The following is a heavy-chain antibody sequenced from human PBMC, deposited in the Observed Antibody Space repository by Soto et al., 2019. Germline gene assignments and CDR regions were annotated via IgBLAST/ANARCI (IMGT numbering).Heavy chain of an antibody. Sequence: GGSLRLSCAASGFTFSSYGMHWVRQAPGKGLEWVAVISYDGSNKYYADSVKGRFTISRDNSKNTLYLQMNSLRAEDTAVYYCAKDAAKVVTPSLYFDYWGQGTLVTVSS. CDR1: GFTFSSYG. CDR2: ISYDGSNK. V-gene: IGHV3-30*18. CDR3: AKDAAKVVTPSLYFDY. J-gene: IGHJ4*02. D-gene: IGHD2-21*02.